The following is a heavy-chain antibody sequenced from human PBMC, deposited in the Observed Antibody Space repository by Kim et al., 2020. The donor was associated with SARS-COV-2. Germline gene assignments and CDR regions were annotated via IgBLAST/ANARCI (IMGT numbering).Heavy chain of an antibody. J-gene: IGHJ4*02. CDR2: ISWNSGSI. CDR1: GFTFDDYA. CDR3: ARAARGPKAGTDY. V-gene: IGHV3-9*01. D-gene: IGHD6-19*01. Sequence: GGSLRLSCAASGFTFDDYAMHWVRQAPGKGLEWVSGISWNSGSIGYADSVKGRFTISRDNAKNSLYLQMNSLRAEDTALYYCARAARGPKAGTDYWGQGTLVTVSS.